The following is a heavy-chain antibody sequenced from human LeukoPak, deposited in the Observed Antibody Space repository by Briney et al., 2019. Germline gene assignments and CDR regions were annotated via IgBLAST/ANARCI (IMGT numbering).Heavy chain of an antibody. CDR2: IYYSGST. Sequence: SETLSLTCTVSGGSISGSSYYWVWIRQPPGKGLEWIGSIYYSGSTHYNPSLKSRVTISVDTSKNQFSLKLSSVTAADTAVYYCARGRYYYDSSGYYLGYWGQGTLVTVSS. D-gene: IGHD3-22*01. J-gene: IGHJ4*02. V-gene: IGHV4-39*07. CDR1: GGSISGSSYY. CDR3: ARGRYYYDSSGYYLGY.